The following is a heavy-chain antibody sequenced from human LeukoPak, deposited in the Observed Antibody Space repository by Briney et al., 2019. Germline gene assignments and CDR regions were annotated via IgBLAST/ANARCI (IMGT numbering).Heavy chain of an antibody. D-gene: IGHD1-7*01. J-gene: IGHJ2*01. CDR1: GGSISSYY. V-gene: IGHV4-59*01. CDR3: ARDGQLELRDWCFDL. CDR2: IYYSGST. Sequence: SETLSLTCTVSGGSISSYYWSWIRQPPGKGLEWIGYIYYSGSTNYSPSLKSRVTISVDTSKNQFSLKLSSVTAADTAVYYCARDGQLELRDWCFDLWGRGTLVTVSS.